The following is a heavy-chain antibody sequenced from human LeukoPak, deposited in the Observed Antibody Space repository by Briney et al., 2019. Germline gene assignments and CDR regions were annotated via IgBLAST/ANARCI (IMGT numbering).Heavy chain of an antibody. CDR2: IKQDGSEK. J-gene: IGHJ4*02. CDR3: ARGERYYYGSGSRVDY. D-gene: IGHD3-10*01. V-gene: IGHV3-7*01. Sequence: PGGSLRLSCAASGFTFSSYSMNWVRQAPGKGLEWVANIKQDGSEKYYVDSVKGRFTISRDNAKNSLYLQMNSLRAEDTAVYYCARGERYYYGSGSRVDYWGQGTLVTVSS. CDR1: GFTFSSYS.